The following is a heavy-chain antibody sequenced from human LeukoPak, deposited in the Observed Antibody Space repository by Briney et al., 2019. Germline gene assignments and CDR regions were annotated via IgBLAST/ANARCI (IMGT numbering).Heavy chain of an antibody. D-gene: IGHD4-17*01. J-gene: IGHJ4*02. V-gene: IGHV4-31*03. CDR2: IYYSGST. CDR1: GGSISSGGYY. CDR3: ARARGGTVTTSPFDY. Sequence: SQTLSLTCTVSGGSISSGGYYWSWIRQHPGKGLEWIGYIYYSGSTYYNPSLKSRVTISVDTSKNKFSLKLSSVTAADTAVYYCARARGGTVTTSPFDYWGQGTLVTVSS.